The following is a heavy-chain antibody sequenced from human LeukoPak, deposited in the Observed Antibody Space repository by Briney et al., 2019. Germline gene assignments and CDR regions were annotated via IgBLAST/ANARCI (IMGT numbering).Heavy chain of an antibody. Sequence: GGSLRLSCAASGFTFSDYYMSWIRQAPGKGLEWVSYISSSGSTTYYADSVKGRCTISRDNPKNTLYLQMNSLRVEDTAIYYCAKGGSSSSRWYFDLWGRGTLVTVSS. CDR3: AKGGSSSSRWYFDL. CDR2: ISSSGSTT. J-gene: IGHJ2*01. V-gene: IGHV3-11*01. D-gene: IGHD3-3*01. CDR1: GFTFSDYY.